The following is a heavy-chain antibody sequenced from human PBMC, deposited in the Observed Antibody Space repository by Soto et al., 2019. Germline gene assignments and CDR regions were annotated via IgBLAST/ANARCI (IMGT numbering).Heavy chain of an antibody. J-gene: IGHJ1*01. V-gene: IGHV5-51*01. CDR3: ASGAAAGTGPECFQH. CDR2: IYPGDSDT. CDR1: GYSFTSYW. D-gene: IGHD6-13*01. Sequence: GESLKISCKGSGYSFTSYWIGWVRQMPGKGLEWMGIIYPGDSDTRYSPSFQGQVTISADKSISTAYLQWSSLKASDTAMYYCASGAAAGTGPECFQHWGQGTLVTVSS.